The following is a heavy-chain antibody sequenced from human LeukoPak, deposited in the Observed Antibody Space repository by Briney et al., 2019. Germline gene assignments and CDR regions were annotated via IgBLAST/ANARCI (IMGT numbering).Heavy chain of an antibody. J-gene: IGHJ6*02. CDR1: GYTFTSYG. D-gene: IGHD3-3*01. CDR3: AREDALATITFFGVAPYYYYGRDV. CDR2: ISAYNGNT. Sequence: ASVKVSCKASGYTFTSYGISWVRQAPGQGLEWMGWISAYNGNTNYAQKLQGRVTMTTDTSTSTAYMELRSLRSDDTAVYYCAREDALATITFFGVAPYYYYGRDVGGQGTTVTVSS. V-gene: IGHV1-18*01.